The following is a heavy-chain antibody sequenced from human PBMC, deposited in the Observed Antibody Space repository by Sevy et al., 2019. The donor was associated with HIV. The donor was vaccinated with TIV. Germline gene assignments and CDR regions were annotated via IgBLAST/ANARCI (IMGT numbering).Heavy chain of an antibody. V-gene: IGHV3-30*04. Sequence: GGSLRLSCAASGFTFINHAMHWVRQAPGKGLEWVTVISYDGSNKYYADTVKGLFTISRDTSKSTVYLQMDSLRAEDTAVYYCARDLNSGYANYYYYGMDVWGQGTTVTVSS. CDR3: ARDLNSGYANYYYYGMDV. CDR2: ISYDGSNK. J-gene: IGHJ6*02. CDR1: GFTFINHA. D-gene: IGHD5-12*01.